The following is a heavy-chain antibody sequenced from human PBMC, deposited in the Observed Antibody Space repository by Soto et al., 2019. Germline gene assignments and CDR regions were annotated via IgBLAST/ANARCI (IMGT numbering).Heavy chain of an antibody. CDR3: TTVFKY. V-gene: IGHV3-74*01. Sequence: EVQLVQSGGGSVQPGGSLRLSCAASGFTFTNYWMHWVRQVPGKGLVWVSRIDGVGAGTSYSDSVRSRFTISRDNDDNMLDLQMNSLNAEDTAVYYCTTVFKYWGQGTLVTVSS. CDR1: GFTFTNYW. CDR2: IDGVGAGT. J-gene: IGHJ4*02.